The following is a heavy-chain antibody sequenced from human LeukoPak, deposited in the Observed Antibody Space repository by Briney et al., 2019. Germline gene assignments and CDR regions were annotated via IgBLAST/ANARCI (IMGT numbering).Heavy chain of an antibody. CDR2: IYYSGST. V-gene: IGHV4-28*01. D-gene: IGHD6-6*01. CDR1: GYSISSNNW. CDR3: ARHSSWSLFDY. Sequence: SDTLSLTCAVSGYSISSNNWWAWIRQPPGAGLEWIGYIYYSGSTNYNPSLKSRVTISVDTSKNQFSLKLSSVTAADTAFYYCARHSSWSLFDYWGQGALVTVSS. J-gene: IGHJ4*02.